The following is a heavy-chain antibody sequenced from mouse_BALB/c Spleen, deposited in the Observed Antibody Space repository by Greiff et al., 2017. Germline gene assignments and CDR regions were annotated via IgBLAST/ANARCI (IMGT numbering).Heavy chain of an antibody. J-gene: IGHJ2*01. CDR2: ISDGGSYT. CDR1: GFTFSDYY. D-gene: IGHD2-4*01. Sequence: EVKVVESGGGLVKPGGSLKLSCAASGFTFSDYYMYWVRQTPEKRLEWVATISDGGSYTYYPDSVKGRFTISRDNAKNNLYLQMSSLTSEDTAMYYCAREADYDQYYFDYWGQGTTLTVSS. V-gene: IGHV5-4*02. CDR3: AREADYDQYYFDY.